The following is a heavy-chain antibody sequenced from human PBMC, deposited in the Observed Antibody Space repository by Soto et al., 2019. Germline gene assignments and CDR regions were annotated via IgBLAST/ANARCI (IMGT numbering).Heavy chain of an antibody. D-gene: IGHD2-15*01. CDR2: ISYDGSNK. CDR3: AKDYGYCSGGSCYSSGWFDP. V-gene: IGHV3-30*18. CDR1: GFTFSSCA. J-gene: IGHJ5*02. Sequence: PGGSLRLSCAASGFTFSSCAMGWVRQAPGKGLEWVAVISYDGSNKYYADSVKGRFTISRDNSKNTLYLQMNSLRAEDTAVYYCAKDYGYCSGGSCYSSGWFDPWGQGTLVTVSS.